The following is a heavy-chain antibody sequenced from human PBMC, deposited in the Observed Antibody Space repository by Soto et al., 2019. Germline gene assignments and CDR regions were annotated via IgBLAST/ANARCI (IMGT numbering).Heavy chain of an antibody. V-gene: IGHV5-10-1*01. CDR2: IDPNDSYT. Sequence: PGESLKISCKGSGYSFTSYWISWVRQMPGKGLAWMGTIDPNDSYTKYSPPFQGHVTISTDKSISTAYLQWSSLQASDTAMYYCARLDVLTYSGSLLDDWGQGTLVTVSS. CDR3: ARLDVLTYSGSLLDD. J-gene: IGHJ4*02. CDR1: GYSFTSYW. D-gene: IGHD6-25*01.